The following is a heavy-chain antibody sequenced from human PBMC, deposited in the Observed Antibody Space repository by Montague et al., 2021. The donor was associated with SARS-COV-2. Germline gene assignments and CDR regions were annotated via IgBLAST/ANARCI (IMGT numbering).Heavy chain of an antibody. Sequence: SLRLSCAASGLTFSSYAMSWVRQAPGKGLEWVSVIYSGGSSTYYADSVKGRFTISRDNSKNTLYLQMNSLRAVDTAVYYCARIKGGGYVGYFDYWGQGTLVTVSS. J-gene: IGHJ4*02. CDR2: IYSGGSST. CDR3: ARIKGGGYVGYFDY. D-gene: IGHD5-12*01. V-gene: IGHV3-23*03. CDR1: GLTFSSYA.